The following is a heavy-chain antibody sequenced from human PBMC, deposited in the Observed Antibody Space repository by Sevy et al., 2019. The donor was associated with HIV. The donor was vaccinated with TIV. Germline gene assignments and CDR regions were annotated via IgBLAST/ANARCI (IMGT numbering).Heavy chain of an antibody. CDR1: GGSFSNYA. J-gene: IGHJ4*02. CDR3: ARGSVVITFGDAFDY. D-gene: IGHD3-16*01. Sequence: ASVKVSCKASGGSFSNYAITWVRQAPGQGLAWMGGSIPMFGTTDYAQKFQGRVTITADESKSTAYMELSSLRSEDTAVYYCARGSVVITFGDAFDYWGLGTLVTVSS. CDR2: SIPMFGTT. V-gene: IGHV1-69*13.